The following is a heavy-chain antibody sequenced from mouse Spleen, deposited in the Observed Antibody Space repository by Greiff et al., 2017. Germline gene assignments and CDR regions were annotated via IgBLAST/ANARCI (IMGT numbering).Heavy chain of an antibody. Sequence: EVKLVESEGGLVQPGSSMKLSCTASGFTFSDYYMAWVRQVPEKGLEWVANINYDGSSTYYLDSLKSRFIISRDNAKNILYLQMSSLKSEDTATYYCARVDGYYYYFDYWGQGTTLTVSS. CDR3: ARVDGYYYYFDY. J-gene: IGHJ2*01. D-gene: IGHD2-3*01. V-gene: IGHV5-16*01. CDR1: GFTFSDYY. CDR2: INYDGSST.